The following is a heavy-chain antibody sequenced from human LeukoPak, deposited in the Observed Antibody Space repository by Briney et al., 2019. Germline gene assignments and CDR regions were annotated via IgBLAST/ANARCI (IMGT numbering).Heavy chain of an antibody. V-gene: IGHV3-33*01. CDR3: ARWGYDFWSGYYPFDY. Sequence: GGSLRLSCAASGFTFSSYGMHWVRQAPGKGLEWVAVIWYDGSNKYYADSVKGRFTISRDNSKNTLYLQMNSLRAEGTAVYYCARWGYDFWSGYYPFDYWGQGTLVTVSS. D-gene: IGHD3-3*01. J-gene: IGHJ4*02. CDR1: GFTFSSYG. CDR2: IWYDGSNK.